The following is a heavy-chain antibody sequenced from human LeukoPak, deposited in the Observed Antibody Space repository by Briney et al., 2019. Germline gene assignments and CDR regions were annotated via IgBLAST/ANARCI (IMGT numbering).Heavy chain of an antibody. D-gene: IGHD3-10*01. CDR3: ARHGGRASSGHNWFGP. CDR1: GYTFTNYW. J-gene: IGHJ5*02. CDR2: IDPSDSYT. V-gene: IGHV5-10-1*01. Sequence: GESLKISCKGSGYTFTNYWISWVRQMPGKGLEWMGSIDPSDSYTNYSPSFQGHVTISADNSISTASLQWSRVRASDTAMYYCARHGGRASSGHNWFGPWGQGTLVTVSS.